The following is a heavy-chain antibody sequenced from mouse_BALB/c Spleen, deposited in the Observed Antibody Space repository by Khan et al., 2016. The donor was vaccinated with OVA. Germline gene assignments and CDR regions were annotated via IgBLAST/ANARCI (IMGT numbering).Heavy chain of an antibody. CDR3: ARRGLRWDFDY. V-gene: IGHV1-7*01. Sequence: VQLQQSGAELAKPGASVKMSCKASGYTFINYWILWVKQRPGQGLEWIGYINPSTGYTEYNQNFKDKATLTADKSSSTAYRQLSSLKSEDSAVYYCARRGLRWDFDYWGQGTTLTVSS. D-gene: IGHD1-1*01. CDR1: GYTFINYW. J-gene: IGHJ2*01. CDR2: INPSTGYT.